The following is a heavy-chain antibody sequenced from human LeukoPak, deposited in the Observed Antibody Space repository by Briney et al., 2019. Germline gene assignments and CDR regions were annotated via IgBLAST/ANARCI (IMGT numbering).Heavy chain of an antibody. D-gene: IGHD6-19*01. Sequence: GWSLTLSCAACGFTFSTYAMKWVRQAPAKGLEWVSTICGGGPTTDYADSVKDRFTISRDNSKNTLYLQMNSLRAEDTAVYFCARGFLGGTDQYFDSWGQGTLVTVSS. J-gene: IGHJ4*02. CDR1: GFTFSTYA. CDR3: ARGFLGGTDQYFDS. V-gene: IGHV3-23*01. CDR2: ICGGGPTT.